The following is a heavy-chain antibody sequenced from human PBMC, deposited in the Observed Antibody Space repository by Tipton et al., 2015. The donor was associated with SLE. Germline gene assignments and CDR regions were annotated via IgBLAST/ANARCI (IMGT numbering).Heavy chain of an antibody. CDR2: FYYSGST. V-gene: IGHV4-59*01. CDR1: GGSISSYY. Sequence: TLSLTCTVSGGSISSYYWSWIRQPPGKGLEWIGYFYYSGSTNYNPSLKSRVTISVDTSKNQFSLKLSSVTAADTAVYYCARDRGRAYYDFWCAEGGFDPWGQGTLVTVSA. J-gene: IGHJ5*02. D-gene: IGHD3-3*01. CDR3: ARDRGRAYYDFWCAEGGFDP.